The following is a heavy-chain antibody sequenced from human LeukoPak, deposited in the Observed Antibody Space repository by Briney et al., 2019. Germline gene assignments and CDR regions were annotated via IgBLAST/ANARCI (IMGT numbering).Heavy chain of an antibody. J-gene: IGHJ4*02. CDR2: VYYTGST. CDR1: GGSISSYY. Sequence: SGTLSLTCTVSGGSISSYYWTWIRQAPGKGLEWIGNVYYTGSTSYNPSLKSRVTISVDASKNHFSLRLTSVTAADTAVYYCARYLSSGLDYWGQGTLVTVSS. CDR3: ARYLSSGLDY. D-gene: IGHD3-22*01. V-gene: IGHV4-59*01.